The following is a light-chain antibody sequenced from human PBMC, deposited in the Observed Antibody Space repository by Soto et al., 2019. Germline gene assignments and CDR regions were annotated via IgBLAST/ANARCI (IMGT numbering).Light chain of an antibody. J-gene: IGLJ3*02. V-gene: IGLV2-23*02. CDR1: SSDVGLYNL. Sequence: QSALTQPASVSGSLGQSITISCTGTSSDVGLYNLVSWYQHLPGKAPKLIIYEVNERPSGISDRFSGSKSGNTASLTISGLQDEDEADYYCCSYVGSSILMFGGGTKLTVL. CDR3: CSYVGSSILM. CDR2: EVN.